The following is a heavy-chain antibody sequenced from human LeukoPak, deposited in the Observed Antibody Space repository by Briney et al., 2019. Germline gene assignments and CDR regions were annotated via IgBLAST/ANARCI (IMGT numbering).Heavy chain of an antibody. CDR2: IVPPFGRV. Sequence: VASVKVSCKASGGIISTYGIAWVRQAPGQGLEWMGGIVPPFGRVNYAQKFRGRVTMTTDESSSTVYMELTSLISGDTAVYYCARDFSHAGLDYWGQGTLVSVSS. D-gene: IGHD1-1*01. CDR3: ARDFSHAGLDY. CDR1: GGIISTYG. J-gene: IGHJ4*02. V-gene: IGHV1-69*05.